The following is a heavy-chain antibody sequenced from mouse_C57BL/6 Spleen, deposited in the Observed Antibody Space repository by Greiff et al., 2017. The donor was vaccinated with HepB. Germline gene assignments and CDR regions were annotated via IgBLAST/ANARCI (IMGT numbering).Heavy chain of an antibody. V-gene: IGHV1-69*01. CDR2: IDPSDSYT. Sequence: QVQLQQPGAELVMPGASVKLSCKASGYTFTSYWMHWVKQRPGQGLEWIGEIDPSDSYTNYNQKFKGKSTLTVDKSSSTAYMQLSSLTSEDSAVYYCARSGVVAPYYFDYWGQGTTLTVSS. CDR3: ARSGVVAPYYFDY. D-gene: IGHD1-1*01. CDR1: GYTFTSYW. J-gene: IGHJ2*01.